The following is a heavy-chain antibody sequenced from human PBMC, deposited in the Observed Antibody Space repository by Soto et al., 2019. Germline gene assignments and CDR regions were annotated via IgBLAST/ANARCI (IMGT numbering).Heavy chain of an antibody. D-gene: IGHD3-22*01. CDR2: VYYSGTT. Sequence: SETLSLTCTVSGASINNNDYYWSWIRQTPGKGLEWIGYVYYSGTTDYIPSLRSRLSMSIDKSQNQFTLKLNSVTAADTATYYCARMSYFYDKWYFDLWGRGTLVTVSS. V-gene: IGHV4-30-4*01. CDR1: GASINNNDYY. J-gene: IGHJ2*01. CDR3: ARMSYFYDKWYFDL.